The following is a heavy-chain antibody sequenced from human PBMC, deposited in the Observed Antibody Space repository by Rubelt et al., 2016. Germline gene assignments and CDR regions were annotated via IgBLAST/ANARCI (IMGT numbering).Heavy chain of an antibody. CDR2: ISAGGGST. CDR3: AKKTTVTLDY. D-gene: IGHD4-17*01. Sequence: EVQLLESGGGLVQPGGSLRLSCAASGFTFSSYAMGWVRQAPGKGLEWVSGISAGGGSTYCADSVKGRFTISRDNSKNTPDLQMDSLRAEDTVVYYCAKKTTVTLDYWGQGTLVTVSS. J-gene: IGHJ4*02. V-gene: IGHV3-23*01. CDR1: GFTFSSYA.